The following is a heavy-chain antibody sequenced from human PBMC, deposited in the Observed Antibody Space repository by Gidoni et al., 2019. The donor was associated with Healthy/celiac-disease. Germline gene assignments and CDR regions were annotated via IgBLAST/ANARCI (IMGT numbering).Heavy chain of an antibody. J-gene: IGHJ1*01. CDR2: INHIGST. D-gene: IGHD3-22*01. V-gene: IGHV4-34*01. CDR1: GGSFGGYY. Sequence: QVQLQQWGAGLLKPSETLSLTCAVSGGSFGGYYWNWIRQPPGKGLEWIGEINHIGSTNYNPSLKSRVTISVDTSKNQFSLKLSSVTAADTAVYYCARGLGDDSSGYYYVYFQHWGQGTLVTVSS. CDR3: ARGLGDDSSGYYYVYFQH.